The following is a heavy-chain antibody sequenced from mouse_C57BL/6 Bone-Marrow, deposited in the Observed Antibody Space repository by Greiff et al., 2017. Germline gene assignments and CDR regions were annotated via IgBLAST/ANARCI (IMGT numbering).Heavy chain of an antibody. CDR3: ARQTMDY. J-gene: IGHJ4*01. CDR1: GYTFTSYW. Sequence: QVQLQQPGAELVKPGASVKMSCKASGYTFTSYWITWVKQRPGQGLEWIGDIYPGSGSTNYNEKFKSKATLTVDTPSSTAYMPLSSLTSEVSAVYYGARQTMDYWGQGTPVTVSS. CDR2: IYPGSGST. V-gene: IGHV1-55*01.